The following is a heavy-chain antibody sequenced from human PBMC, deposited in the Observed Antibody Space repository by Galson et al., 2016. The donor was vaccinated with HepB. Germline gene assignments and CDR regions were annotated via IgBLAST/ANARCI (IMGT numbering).Heavy chain of an antibody. V-gene: IGHV3-30*04. CDR1: GFTFRYFS. J-gene: IGHJ6*02. D-gene: IGHD1-1*01. CDR2: ISDDGSSK. Sequence: SLRLSCAASGFTFRYFSIHWVRQAPGKGLERVTIISDDGSSKYYADSLKGRFTISRDNSKNTVNLQMNNLRTEDTAVYYCARGGTGRLAYYYYGMDVWGPGTTVTVSS. CDR3: ARGGTGRLAYYYYGMDV.